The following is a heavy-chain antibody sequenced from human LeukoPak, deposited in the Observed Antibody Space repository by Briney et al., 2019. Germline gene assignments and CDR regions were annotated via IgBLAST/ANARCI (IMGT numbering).Heavy chain of an antibody. CDR3: ANAIAVAQSDY. CDR2: ISYDGSNK. J-gene: IGHJ4*02. CDR1: GFTFSNYN. V-gene: IGHV3-30*18. Sequence: TGGSLRLSCAASGFTFSNYNMNWVRQAPGKGLEWVAVISYDGSNKYYADSVKGRFTISRDNSKNTLYLQMNSLRAEDTAVYYCANAIAVAQSDYWGQGTLVTVSS. D-gene: IGHD6-19*01.